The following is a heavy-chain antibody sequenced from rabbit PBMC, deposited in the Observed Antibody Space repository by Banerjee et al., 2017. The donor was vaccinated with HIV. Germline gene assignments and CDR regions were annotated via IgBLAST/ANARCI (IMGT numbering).Heavy chain of an antibody. V-gene: IGHV1S45*01. CDR1: GFDFSAYTF. CDR2: IYAGSSGST. CDR3: ARGYYAAGAAGYYFNL. D-gene: IGHD7-1*01. Sequence: QEQLVEYGGDVVQPGASLTLTCTASGFDFSAYTFMCWVRQAPGKGLEWIACIYAGSSGSTYYASWAKGRFTISKTSSTTVTLQMTSLTAADTATYFCARGYYAAGAAGYYFNLWGPGTLVTVS. J-gene: IGHJ4*01.